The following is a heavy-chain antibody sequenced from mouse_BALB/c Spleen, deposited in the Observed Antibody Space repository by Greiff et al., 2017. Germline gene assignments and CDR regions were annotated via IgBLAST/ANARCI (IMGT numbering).Heavy chain of an antibody. CDR1: GFNIKDTY. J-gene: IGHJ4*01. D-gene: IGHD2-2*01. V-gene: IGHV14-3*02. CDR3: ARGGYDEYYYAMDY. Sequence: VQLQQSGAELVKPGASVKLSCTASGFNIKDTYMYWVKQRPEQSLEWIGRIDPANGNTKYDPKFQGKATITADTSSNTAYLQLSSLTSEDTAVYYCARGGYDEYYYAMDYWGQGTSVTVSS. CDR2: IDPANGNT.